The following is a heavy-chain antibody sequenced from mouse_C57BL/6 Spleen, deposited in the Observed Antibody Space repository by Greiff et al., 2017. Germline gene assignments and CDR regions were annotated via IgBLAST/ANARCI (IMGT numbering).Heavy chain of an antibody. CDR2: IYPGDGDT. CDR3: LYGNPSFAY. J-gene: IGHJ3*01. Sequence: VQLQQSGPELVKPGASVKISCKASGYAFRSSWMNWVKQRPGKGLEWIGRIYPGDGDTNYNGKFKGKATLTADKSSSTAYMQLSSLTSEDSAVYFCLYGNPSFAYWGQGTLVTVSA. CDR1: GYAFRSSW. D-gene: IGHD2-1*01. V-gene: IGHV1-82*01.